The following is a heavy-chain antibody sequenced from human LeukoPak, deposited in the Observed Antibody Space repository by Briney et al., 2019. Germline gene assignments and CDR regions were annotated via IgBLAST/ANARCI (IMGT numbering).Heavy chain of an antibody. CDR1: GYSSTSYW. J-gene: IGHJ5*02. CDR3: ARRFGTAMVTHWFDP. V-gene: IGHV5-51*01. CDR2: IYPGDSDT. D-gene: IGHD5-18*01. Sequence: GESLKISCKGSGYSSTSYWIGWVRQMPGKGLEWMGIIYPGDSDTRYSPSFQGQVTISADKSISTAYLQWSSLKASDTAMYYCARRFGTAMVTHWFDPWGQGTLVTVSS.